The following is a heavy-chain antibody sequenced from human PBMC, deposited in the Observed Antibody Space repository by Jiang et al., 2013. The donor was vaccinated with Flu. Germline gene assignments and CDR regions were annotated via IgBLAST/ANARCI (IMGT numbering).Heavy chain of an antibody. J-gene: IGHJ6*02. CDR1: GFTFGTHA. CDR2: ISYDGRDV. CDR3: ARGDNIRAPGKNNHYGLDV. Sequence: VQLLESGGGVVQPGRSLRLSCSVSGFTFGTHAMHWVRQAPHKGLDWLSSISYDGRDVSYADSVKGRFTISRDNSKNKLFLQLDSLRAEDTAVFFCARGDNIRAPGKNNHYGLDVWGRGTTVTVS. D-gene: IGHD1/OR15-1a*01. V-gene: IGHV3-30*04.